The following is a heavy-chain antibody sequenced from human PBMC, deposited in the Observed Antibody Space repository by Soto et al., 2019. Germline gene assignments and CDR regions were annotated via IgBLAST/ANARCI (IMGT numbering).Heavy chain of an antibody. D-gene: IGHD3-10*01. CDR3: ARPMVRGVIDYYYGMDV. V-gene: IGHV4-39*01. CDR1: GGSIRSSSYY. Sequence: SETLSLTCTVSGGSIRSSSYYWGWIRQPPGKGLEWIGSIHYSGSTHYNPSLKSRVTISVDTSKNQFSLKLSSVTAADTAVYYCARPMVRGVIDYYYGMDVWGQGTTVT. J-gene: IGHJ6*02. CDR2: IHYSGST.